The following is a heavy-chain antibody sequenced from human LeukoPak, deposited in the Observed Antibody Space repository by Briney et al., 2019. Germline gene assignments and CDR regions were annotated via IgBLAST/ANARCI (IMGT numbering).Heavy chain of an antibody. D-gene: IGHD3-9*01. CDR1: GGTFITYA. CDR2: IIPIFGTA. V-gene: IGHV1-69*06. J-gene: IGHJ4*02. CDR3: ARVSTGTLDY. Sequence: SVKVSCKASGGTFITYAISWVRQAPGQGLEWMAGIIPIFGTANYAQKFQGRVTITADKSTSTAYMELSSLRSEDTAVYYCARVSTGTLDYWGQGTLVTVSS.